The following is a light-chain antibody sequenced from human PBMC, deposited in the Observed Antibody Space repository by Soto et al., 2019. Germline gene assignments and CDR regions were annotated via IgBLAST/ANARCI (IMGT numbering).Light chain of an antibody. CDR2: RAS. J-gene: IGKJ1*01. CDR1: PSVSNP. V-gene: IGKV3D-15*01. Sequence: ERVLTQSPATLSVSPGERSTLSCRASPSVSNPLAWYQPTPGQAPRLLIYRASNRATGVPARFSGSGSGTEFTLTISSLESEDFAVYYCHQCKYWPAWKCGEGTKGDIK. CDR3: HQCKYWPAWK.